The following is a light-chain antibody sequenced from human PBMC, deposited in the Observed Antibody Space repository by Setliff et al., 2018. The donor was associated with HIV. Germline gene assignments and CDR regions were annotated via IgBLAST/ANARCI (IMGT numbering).Light chain of an antibody. Sequence: QSALTQPASVSGSPGQSITISRTGTSSDIGGYNYVSWYKQHPGKAPKLMIYDVSYRPSGVSNRLSGSKSGNTASLTISGLQAEDEGDYYCSSYTSSSTHYVIFGGGTKVTVL. J-gene: IGLJ2*01. CDR2: DVS. V-gene: IGLV2-14*03. CDR3: SSYTSSSTHYVI. CDR1: SSDIGGYNY.